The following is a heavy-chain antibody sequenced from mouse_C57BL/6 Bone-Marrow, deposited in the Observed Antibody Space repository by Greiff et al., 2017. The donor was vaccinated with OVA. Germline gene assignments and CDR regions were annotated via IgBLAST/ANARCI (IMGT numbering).Heavy chain of an antibody. Sequence: VQLKESGAELARPGASVKLSCKASGYTFTSYGISWVKQRTGQGLEWIGEIYPRSGNTYYNEKFKGKATLTADKSSSTAYMELRSLTSEDSAVYFCARGGYYAYFDYWGQGTTLTVSS. CDR1: GYTFTSYG. D-gene: IGHD2-3*01. CDR3: ARGGYYAYFDY. CDR2: IYPRSGNT. J-gene: IGHJ2*01. V-gene: IGHV1-81*01.